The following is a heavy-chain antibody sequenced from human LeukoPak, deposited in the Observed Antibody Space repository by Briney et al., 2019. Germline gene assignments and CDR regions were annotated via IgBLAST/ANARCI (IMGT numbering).Heavy chain of an antibody. V-gene: IGHV4-34*01. CDR3: ASGLIAVAVSGAFDI. CDR1: GGSFSGYY. CDR2: INHSGST. J-gene: IGHJ3*02. D-gene: IGHD6-19*01. Sequence: SETLSLTCAVYGGSFSGYYWSWIRQPPGKGLEWIGEINHSGSTNYNPSLKSRVTISVDTSKNQFSLKLSSVTAADTAVYYCASGLIAVAVSGAFDIWGQGTMVTVSS.